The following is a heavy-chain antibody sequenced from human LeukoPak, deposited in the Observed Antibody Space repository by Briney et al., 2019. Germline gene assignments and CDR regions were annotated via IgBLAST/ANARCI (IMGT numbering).Heavy chain of an antibody. CDR1: GFTFSSYS. Sequence: GGSLRLSCAASGFTFSSYSMNWVRQAPGKGLEWVSSISSSSSYIYYADSVKGRFTISRDNAKNSLYLQMNSLRAEDTAVYYCARGVYSSGWRDFDYWGQGTLVTVSS. J-gene: IGHJ4*02. CDR3: ARGVYSSGWRDFDY. D-gene: IGHD6-19*01. V-gene: IGHV3-21*01. CDR2: ISSSSSYI.